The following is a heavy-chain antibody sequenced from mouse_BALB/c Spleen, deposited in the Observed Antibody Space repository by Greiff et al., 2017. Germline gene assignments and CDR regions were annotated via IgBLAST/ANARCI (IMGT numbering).Heavy chain of an antibody. CDR2: INPSTGYT. CDR3: ARSVITTAFFDY. Sequence: VQGVESGAELAKPGASVKMSCKASGYTFTSYWMHWVKQRPGQGLEWIGYINPSTGYTEYNQKFKDKATLTADKSSSTAYMQLSSLTSEDSAVYYCARSVITTAFFDYWGQGTTLTVSS. D-gene: IGHD1-2*01. CDR1: GYTFTSYW. J-gene: IGHJ2*01. V-gene: IGHV1-7*01.